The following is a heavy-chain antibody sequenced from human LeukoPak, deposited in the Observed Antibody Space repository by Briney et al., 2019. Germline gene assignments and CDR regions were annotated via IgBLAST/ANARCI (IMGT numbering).Heavy chain of an antibody. CDR3: ARSITMVADGAFDI. J-gene: IGHJ3*02. CDR1: GFTFSSYS. Sequence: GGSLRLSCAASGFTFSSYSMNWVRQAPGKGLEWVSSISSSSYIYYADSVKGRFTISRDNAKNSLYLQMNSLRAEDTAVYYCARSITMVADGAFDIWGHGTMVTVSS. V-gene: IGHV3-21*01. D-gene: IGHD3-10*02. CDR2: ISSSSYI.